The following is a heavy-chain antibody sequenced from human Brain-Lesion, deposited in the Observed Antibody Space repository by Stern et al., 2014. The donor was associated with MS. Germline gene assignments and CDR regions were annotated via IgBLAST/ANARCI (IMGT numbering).Heavy chain of an antibody. Sequence: EVQLVESGGGLVKSGGSLRLSCAASGFTFSQAWMGWVRQVPGKGLEWVGHIKSRTDGGTANYAASVKDRFTVSRDNSANMLYLQMNSLTIEDTAVYYCVAGAXXXXWGQGTLVTVSS. CDR2: IKSRTDGGTA. CDR1: GFTFSQAW. D-gene: IGHD3-10*01. V-gene: IGHV3-15*01. J-gene: IGHJ4*02. CDR3: VAGAXXXX.